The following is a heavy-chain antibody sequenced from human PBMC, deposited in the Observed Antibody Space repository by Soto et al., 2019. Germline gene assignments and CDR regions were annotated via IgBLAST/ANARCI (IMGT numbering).Heavy chain of an antibody. Sequence: ASVKVSCKASGYDFTAYALSWVRQAPGQGLEWLGWIGTYNLNTRYAQKLQGRVTMTADTSTSTAYMELRSLRSDDTAVYYCARDMVRGMDVWGQGTTVTVSS. D-gene: IGHD3-10*01. CDR2: IGTYNLNT. V-gene: IGHV1-18*01. J-gene: IGHJ6*02. CDR3: ARDMVRGMDV. CDR1: GYDFTAYA.